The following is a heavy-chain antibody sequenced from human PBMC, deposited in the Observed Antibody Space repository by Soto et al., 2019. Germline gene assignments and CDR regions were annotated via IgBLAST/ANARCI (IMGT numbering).Heavy chain of an antibody. CDR2: IYYSGST. J-gene: IGHJ6*02. CDR3: ARDESRYCSGGSCHHYYYYGMDV. V-gene: IGHV4-39*02. D-gene: IGHD2-15*01. Sequence: SETLSLTCTVSGGSISSSSYYWGWIRQPPGKGLEWIGSIYYSGSTYYNPSLKSRVTISVDTSKNQFSLKLSSVTAADTAVYYCARDESRYCSGGSCHHYYYYGMDVWGQGTTVTSP. CDR1: GGSISSSSYY.